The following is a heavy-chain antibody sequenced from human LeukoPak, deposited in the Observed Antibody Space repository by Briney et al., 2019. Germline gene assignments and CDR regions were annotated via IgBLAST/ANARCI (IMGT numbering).Heavy chain of an antibody. CDR2: IRYDGSK. V-gene: IGHV3-30*02. CDR1: GFTFSSYG. CDR3: AKEGGASRFDY. D-gene: IGHD5-12*01. Sequence: GGSLRLSCAASGFTFSSYGMHWVRQAPGKGLEWVAFIRYDGSKYYADSVKGRFTISRDNSKNTLYLQMNSLRAEDTAVYYCAKEGGASRFDYWGQGTLVTVSS. J-gene: IGHJ4*02.